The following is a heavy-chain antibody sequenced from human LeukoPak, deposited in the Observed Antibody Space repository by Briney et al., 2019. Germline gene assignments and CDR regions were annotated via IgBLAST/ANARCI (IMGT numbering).Heavy chain of an antibody. CDR2: IYYRGST. CDR1: GGSISSYY. Sequence: SETLSLICTVSGGSISSYYWSWIRQPPGKGLEWIGYIYYRGSTNYNPSLKSRLNISVDTSKRQFSLNLSSVTAADTAVYYCARGYSYGYFKHYYYMDVWGKGTTVTVSS. J-gene: IGHJ6*03. V-gene: IGHV4-59*08. D-gene: IGHD5-18*01. CDR3: ARGYSYGYFKHYYYMDV.